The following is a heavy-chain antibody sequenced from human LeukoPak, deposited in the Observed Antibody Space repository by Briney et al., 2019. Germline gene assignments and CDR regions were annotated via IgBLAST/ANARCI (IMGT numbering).Heavy chain of an antibody. D-gene: IGHD2-21*02. Sequence: GGSLRLSCAASGFTFSSSAMSWVRQVPGKGLEWVSGISASGGSTSYADSVRGRFTISRDNSKNTLYVQMNSLRDKDTAVYYCAREGVGVVTAGLNVYYYYYYGMDVWGQGTTVTVSS. J-gene: IGHJ6*02. CDR2: ISASGGST. CDR3: AREGVGVVTAGLNVYYYYYYGMDV. CDR1: GFTFSSSA. V-gene: IGHV3-23*01.